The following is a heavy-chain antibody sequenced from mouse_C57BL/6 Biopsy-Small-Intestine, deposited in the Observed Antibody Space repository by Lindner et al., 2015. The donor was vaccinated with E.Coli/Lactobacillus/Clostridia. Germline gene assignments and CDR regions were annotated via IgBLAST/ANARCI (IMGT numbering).Heavy chain of an antibody. CDR2: ISSGSSTI. CDR3: VRRWWDSHFDV. Sequence: VQLQESGGGLVKPGGSLKLSCAASGFTFSGYGIHWVRQAPERGLEWVAYISSGSSTIYYADTVKGRFTISRDNAKNTLFLQMTSLRSEDTAMYYCVRRWWDSHFDVWGTGTTVTVSS. V-gene: IGHV5-17*01. D-gene: IGHD1-1*02. CDR1: GFTFSGYG. J-gene: IGHJ1*03.